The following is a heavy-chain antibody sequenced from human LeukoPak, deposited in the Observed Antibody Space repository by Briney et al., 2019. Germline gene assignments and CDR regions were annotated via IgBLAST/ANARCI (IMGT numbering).Heavy chain of an antibody. CDR1: GDSIDSAGNY. D-gene: IGHD6-6*01. J-gene: IGHJ5*02. CDR2: IYYDGRT. V-gene: IGHV4-31*03. Sequence: SETLSLTCTVSGDSIDSAGNYWSWIRQHPGRGLEWIGHIYYDGRTYQNPSLKSRVIISVDTSKNQFSLNVSSLTAADTVVYFCARHGTASRLNWFDPWGQGTLVTVSS. CDR3: ARHGTASRLNWFDP.